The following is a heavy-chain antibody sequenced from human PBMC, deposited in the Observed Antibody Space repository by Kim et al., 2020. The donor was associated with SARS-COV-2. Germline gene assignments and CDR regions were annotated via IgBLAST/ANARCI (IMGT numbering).Heavy chain of an antibody. V-gene: IGHV2-5*02. Sequence: SGPTLVNPTQTLTLTCTFSGFSLSTRGLGVAWIRQPPGKALEWLALIYWDDDKRYSPSLKSRLTLTKDTSKSHVVLTMTNMDPVDTATYYCAHSYYYDSNGYHSGSSFDYWGQGTLVTVSS. CDR3: AHSYYYDSNGYHSGSSFDY. CDR2: IYWDDDK. J-gene: IGHJ4*02. CDR1: GFSLSTRGLG. D-gene: IGHD3-22*01.